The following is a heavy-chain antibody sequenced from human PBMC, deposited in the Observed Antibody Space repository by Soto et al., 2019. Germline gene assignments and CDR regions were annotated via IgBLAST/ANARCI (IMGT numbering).Heavy chain of an antibody. CDR2: IIPIFGTA. Sequence: SVKVSCKSSVVTFSSYAISWVRQAPGQGLEWMGGIIPIFGTANYAQKFQGRVTITADESTSTAYMELSSLRSEDTAVYYCARALIRDIVVVPAAILFDYYYYYGTDVWGQGTTVTVSS. J-gene: IGHJ6*02. D-gene: IGHD2-2*02. V-gene: IGHV1-69*13. CDR1: VVTFSSYA. CDR3: ARALIRDIVVVPAAILFDYYYYYGTDV.